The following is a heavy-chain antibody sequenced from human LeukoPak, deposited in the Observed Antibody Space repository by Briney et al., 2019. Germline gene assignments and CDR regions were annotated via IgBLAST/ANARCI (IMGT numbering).Heavy chain of an antibody. Sequence: GGSLRLSCAVSGFTSSSFAISWVRQAPGRGLEWVSSISSSSSYMYYADSVEGRFTISRDNSENRLYPQINSLRAEDTAVYYCTRGHGGMDVWGQGTTVTVSS. CDR1: GFTSSSFA. J-gene: IGHJ6*02. CDR2: ISSSSSYM. CDR3: TRGHGGMDV. V-gene: IGHV3-21*01.